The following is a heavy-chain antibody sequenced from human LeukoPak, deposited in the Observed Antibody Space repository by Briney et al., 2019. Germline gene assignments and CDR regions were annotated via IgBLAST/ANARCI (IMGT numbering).Heavy chain of an antibody. V-gene: IGHV4-4*07. CDR3: ARETYYYDSSGHDY. D-gene: IGHD3-22*01. CDR2: IYTSGST. J-gene: IGHJ4*02. CDR1: GGSISSYY. Sequence: SETLSLTCTVSGGSISSYYWSWVRQPAGKGLEWVGRIYTSGSTNSNPSLKSRVTISVDTSKNQFSLKLSSVTAADTAVYYCARETYYYDSSGHDYWGQGTLVTVSS.